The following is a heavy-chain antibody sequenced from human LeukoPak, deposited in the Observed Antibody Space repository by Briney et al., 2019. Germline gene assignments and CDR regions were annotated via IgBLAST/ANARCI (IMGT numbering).Heavy chain of an antibody. D-gene: IGHD3-9*01. CDR3: ARDLLYYDILTGYW. CDR1: GFTFNGYA. V-gene: IGHV3-30-3*01. CDR2: ISYDGSNK. J-gene: IGHJ4*02. Sequence: PGGSLRLSCAASGFTFNGYAMHWVRQAPGKGLEWVAVISYDGSNKYYADSVKGRFTISRDNSKNTLYLQMNSLRAEDTAVYYCARDLLYYDILTGYWWGQGTLVTVSS.